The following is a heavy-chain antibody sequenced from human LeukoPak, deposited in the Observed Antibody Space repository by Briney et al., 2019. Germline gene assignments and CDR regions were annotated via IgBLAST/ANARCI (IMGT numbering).Heavy chain of an antibody. CDR2: ISHIFGSA. J-gene: IGHJ4*02. D-gene: IGHD5-24*01. Sequence: SVKVSCKASGGTFSTYAISWVRQAPGQGLEWMGGISHIFGSANYAQKFQGRVTITADESTTTAYMELSSLRSEDTAMYYCASRLMVEVSTYFDYWGQGTLVTVSS. CDR1: GGTFSTYA. CDR3: ASRLMVEVSTYFDY. V-gene: IGHV1-69*01.